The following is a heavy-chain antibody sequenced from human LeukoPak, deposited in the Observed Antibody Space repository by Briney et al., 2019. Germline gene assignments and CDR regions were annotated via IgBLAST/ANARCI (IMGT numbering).Heavy chain of an antibody. V-gene: IGHV4-30-4*01. CDR2: IYYSGST. D-gene: IGHD2-2*01. Sequence: SETLSLTCTVSGGSISSGDYYWSWIRQPPGKGLEWIGYIYYSGSTYYNPSLKSRVTISVDTSKNQFSLKLSSVTAADTAAYYCARGRGYCSSTSCVRYYYYYYGMDVWGQGTTVTVSS. CDR1: GGSISSGDYY. CDR3: ARGRGYCSSTSCVRYYYYYYGMDV. J-gene: IGHJ6*02.